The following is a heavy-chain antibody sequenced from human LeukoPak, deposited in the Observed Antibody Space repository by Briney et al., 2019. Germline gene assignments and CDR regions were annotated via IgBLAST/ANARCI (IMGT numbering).Heavy chain of an antibody. Sequence: GESLKISCKGSGYSFTSYWIGWVRQMPGKGLEWMGIIYPGDSDTRYSPSFQGQVTISADKSISTAYLQWSSLKASDTAMYYCARLPLRYFENVSGPFDYWGQGTLVTVSS. CDR1: GYSFTSYW. V-gene: IGHV5-51*01. J-gene: IGHJ4*02. CDR3: ARLPLRYFENVSGPFDY. CDR2: IYPGDSDT. D-gene: IGHD3-9*01.